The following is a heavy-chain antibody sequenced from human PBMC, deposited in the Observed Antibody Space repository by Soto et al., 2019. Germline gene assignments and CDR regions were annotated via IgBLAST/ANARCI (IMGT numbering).Heavy chain of an antibody. J-gene: IGHJ4*02. CDR3: ATRITMVRGVPK. CDR1: GGSISSGDYY. D-gene: IGHD3-10*01. CDR2: IYYSGST. V-gene: IGHV4-30-4*01. Sequence: PSETLSLTCTVSGGSISSGDYYWSWIRQPPGKGLEWIGYIYYSGSTYYNPSLKSRVTISVDTSKNQFSLKLSSVTAADTAVYYCATRITMVRGVPKWGQGTLVTVSS.